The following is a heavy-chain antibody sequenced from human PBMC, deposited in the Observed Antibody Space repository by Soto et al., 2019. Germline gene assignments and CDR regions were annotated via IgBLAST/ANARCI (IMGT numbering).Heavy chain of an antibody. Sequence: ASVKVSCKASGYTFTSYGISWVRQAPGQGLEWMGWISAYNGNTNYAQKLQGRVTMTTDTSTSTAYMELRSLRSDDTAVYYCARVLDIVATTYYFDYWGQGTLVTVSS. CDR3: ARVLDIVATTYYFDY. V-gene: IGHV1-18*01. CDR1: GYTFTSYG. D-gene: IGHD5-12*01. J-gene: IGHJ4*02. CDR2: ISAYNGNT.